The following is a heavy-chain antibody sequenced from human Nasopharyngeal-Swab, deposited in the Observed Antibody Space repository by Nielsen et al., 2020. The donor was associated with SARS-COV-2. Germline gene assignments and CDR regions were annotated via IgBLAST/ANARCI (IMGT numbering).Heavy chain of an antibody. V-gene: IGHV3-23*01. CDR1: GFTFSSYA. CDR2: ISGSGDTT. J-gene: IGHJ4*02. CDR3: ARGPYYDILTGYYPFDY. D-gene: IGHD3-9*01. Sequence: GESLKISCAASGFTFSSYAMSWVRQAPGKGLEWVSSISGSGDTTYCADSVKGRFTISRDNSKNTLYLQLNSLRAEDTAVYYCARGPYYDILTGYYPFDYWGQGTLVTVSS.